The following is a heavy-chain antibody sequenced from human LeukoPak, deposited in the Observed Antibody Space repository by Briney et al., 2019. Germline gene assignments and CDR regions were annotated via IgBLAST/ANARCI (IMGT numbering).Heavy chain of an antibody. CDR1: GYTFTTYA. CDR2: INTNTGNP. D-gene: IGHD3-22*01. Sequence: ASVKLSCKASGYTFTTYAMSWVRQAPGPGLEWMGWINTNTGNPTYARAFTGRFVFSLDTSVSTAYLQSSSLKAEATAVYYCFLGSGSPDAFDIWGRGTMVTVSS. J-gene: IGHJ3*02. V-gene: IGHV7-4-1*02. CDR3: FLGSGSPDAFDI.